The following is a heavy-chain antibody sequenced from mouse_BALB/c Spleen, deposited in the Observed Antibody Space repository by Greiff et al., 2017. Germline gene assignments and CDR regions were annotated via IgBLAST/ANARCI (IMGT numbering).Heavy chain of an antibody. J-gene: IGHJ3*01. Sequence: EVQLQQSGPGLVKPSQSLSLTCTVTGYSITSDYAWNWIRQFPGNKLGWMGYISYSGSTSYNPSLKSRISITRDTSKNQFFLQLNSVTTEDTATYYCARDDDGYSFAYWGQETLVTVSA. CDR3: ARDDDGYSFAY. CDR2: ISYSGST. CDR1: GYSITSDYA. D-gene: IGHD2-3*01. V-gene: IGHV3-2*02.